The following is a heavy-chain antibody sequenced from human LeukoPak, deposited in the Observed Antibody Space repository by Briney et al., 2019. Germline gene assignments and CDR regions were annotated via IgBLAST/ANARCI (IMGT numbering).Heavy chain of an antibody. V-gene: IGHV3-30*18. CDR3: AKDTGQQQLAVRGFDY. J-gene: IGHJ4*02. CDR1: GFTFSYYG. D-gene: IGHD6-13*01. Sequence: PGGSLRLSCAASGFTFSYYGMHWVRQAPGKGLEWVAVISYDGSNKYYADSVKGRFTISRDNSKNTLYLQMNSLRAEDSAVYYCAKDTGQQQLAVRGFDYWAQGTLVTVSS. CDR2: ISYDGSNK.